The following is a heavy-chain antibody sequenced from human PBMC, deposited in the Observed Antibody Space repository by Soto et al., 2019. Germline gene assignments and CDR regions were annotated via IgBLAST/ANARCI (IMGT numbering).Heavy chain of an antibody. CDR1: GYSFTSYW. CDR2: IYGDDSDT. Sequence: LNISCXASGYSFTSYWIGCGRQMPGQGLEWMGIIYGDDSDTKYSPSFQGQVTIPADKSISTAYLQWSSLKASDTATYHCARGVTINFLDVWGQGTTVTVSS. D-gene: IGHD3-3*01. J-gene: IGHJ6*02. CDR3: ARGVTINFLDV. V-gene: IGHV5-51*01.